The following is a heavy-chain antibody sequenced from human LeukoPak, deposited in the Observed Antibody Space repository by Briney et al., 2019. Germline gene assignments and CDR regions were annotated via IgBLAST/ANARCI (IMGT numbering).Heavy chain of an antibody. CDR1: GFTFSTYG. J-gene: IGHJ4*02. V-gene: IGHV3-30*18. CDR2: ISYDGRNK. D-gene: IGHD5-24*01. CDR3: AKDWSINGHNFPSPDY. Sequence: GGSLRLSCAASGFTFSTYGMHWVRQAPGKGLEWVAVISYDGRNKHYADSVKGRFAISRDNSKNTLYLQVNSLRAEDTAVYYCAKDWSINGHNFPSPDYWGQGTLVTVSS.